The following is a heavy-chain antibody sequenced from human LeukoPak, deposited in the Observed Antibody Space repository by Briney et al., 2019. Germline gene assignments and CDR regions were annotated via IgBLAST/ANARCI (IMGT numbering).Heavy chain of an antibody. CDR2: ISGSGGST. CDR1: GFTFSNAW. J-gene: IGHJ6*02. V-gene: IGHV3-23*01. CDR3: ARDAYGMDV. Sequence: PGGSLRLSCAASGFTFSNAWMSWVRQAPGKGLEWVSAISGSGGSTYYADSVKGRFTISRDNSKNTLYLQMNSLRAGDTAVYYCARDAYGMDVWGQGTTVTVSS.